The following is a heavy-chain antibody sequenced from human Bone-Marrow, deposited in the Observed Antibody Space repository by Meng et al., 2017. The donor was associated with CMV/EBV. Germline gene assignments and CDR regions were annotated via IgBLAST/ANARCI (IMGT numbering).Heavy chain of an antibody. V-gene: IGHV3-9*01. CDR2: ISWNSGSI. J-gene: IGHJ3*02. D-gene: IGHD2-2*02. CDR3: ARGGYCTSAICYKLNAFDI. Sequence: SLKISCAASGFTFDDYAMHWVRQAPGKGLEWVSGISWNSGSIGYADSVKGRFTISRDNAKNSLYLQMNSLRAEDTAVYYCARGGYCTSAICYKLNAFDIWGQGTVVTVSS. CDR1: GFTFDDYA.